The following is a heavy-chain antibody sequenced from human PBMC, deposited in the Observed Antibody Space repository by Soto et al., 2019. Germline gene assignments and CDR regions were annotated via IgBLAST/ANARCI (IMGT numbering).Heavy chain of an antibody. CDR2: IHSGGSS. CDR3: ARKLLLAAAEFDY. D-gene: IGHD6-13*01. Sequence: SETLSLTCTVSDYSINSDSNLWGWIRQPPGKGLEWIGYIHSGGSSYYNTSLKSRVTMSVDTAKNQFSLKLTSVTAVDKAVYYCARKLLLAAAEFDYWGQGVLVTVSS. J-gene: IGHJ4*02. CDR1: DYSINSDSNL. V-gene: IGHV4-28*01.